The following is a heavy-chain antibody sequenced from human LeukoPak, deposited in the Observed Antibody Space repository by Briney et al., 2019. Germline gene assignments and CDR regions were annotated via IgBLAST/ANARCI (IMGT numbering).Heavy chain of an antibody. V-gene: IGHV3-30*02. Sequence: GGSLRLSCAASGFTFSSYGMHWVRQAPGKGLEWVAFIRYDGSNKYYADSVKGRFTISRDNSKNTLYLQMNSLRVEDTAVYYCAKDQEGGAGTGRFDYWGQGTLVTVSS. D-gene: IGHD6-13*01. J-gene: IGHJ4*02. CDR3: AKDQEGGAGTGRFDY. CDR2: IRYDGSNK. CDR1: GFTFSSYG.